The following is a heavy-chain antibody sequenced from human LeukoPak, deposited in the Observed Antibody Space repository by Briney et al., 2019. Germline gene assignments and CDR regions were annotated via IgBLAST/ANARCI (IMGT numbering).Heavy chain of an antibody. J-gene: IGHJ5*02. CDR3: ATAAAAGNWFDP. V-gene: IGHV1-24*01. CDR1: GYTLTELS. CDR2: FDPEDGET. Sequence: GASVKVSCKVSGYTLTELSMRWVRQAPGKGLEWMGGFDPEDGETIYAQKFQGRVAMTEDTSTDTAYMELSSLRSEDTAVYYCATAAAAGNWFDPWGQGTLVTVSS. D-gene: IGHD6-13*01.